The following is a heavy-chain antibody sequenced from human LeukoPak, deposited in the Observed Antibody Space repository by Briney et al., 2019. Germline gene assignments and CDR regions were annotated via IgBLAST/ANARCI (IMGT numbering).Heavy chain of an antibody. J-gene: IGHJ3*01. CDR3: TSALTTTRNAFDV. CDR1: GFTFSNDW. V-gene: IGHV3-74*01. CDR2: INSDGITT. D-gene: IGHD4-11*01. Sequence: QPGGSLRLSCAASGFTFSNDWMHWVRQVPGKGLVWVSRINSDGITTTYADSVKGRFTISRDNAKNTLYLQMDSLRVEDTAVYYCTSALTTTRNAFDVWGQGTKVTVSS.